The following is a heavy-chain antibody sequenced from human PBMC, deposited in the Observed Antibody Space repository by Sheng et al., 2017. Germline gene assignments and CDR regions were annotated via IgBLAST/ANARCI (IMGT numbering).Heavy chain of an antibody. J-gene: IGHJ4*02. CDR3: ARDSIAVAKGEFDY. V-gene: IGHV3-30*04. CDR2: ISYDGSNK. Sequence: QVQLVESGGGVVQPGRSLRLSCAASGFTFSSYAMHWVRQAPGKGLEWVAVISYDGSNKYYADSVKGRFTISRDNSKNTLYLQMNSLRAEDTAVYYCARDSIAVAKGEFDYWGQGTLVTVSS. D-gene: IGHD6-19*01. CDR1: GFTFSSYA.